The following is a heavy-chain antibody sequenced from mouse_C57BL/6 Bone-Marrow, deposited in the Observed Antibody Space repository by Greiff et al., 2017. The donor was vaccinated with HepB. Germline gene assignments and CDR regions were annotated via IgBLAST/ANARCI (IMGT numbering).Heavy chain of an antibody. CDR1: GFTFSSYG. CDR2: ISSGGSYT. CDR3: ARLASFDY. Sequence: EVKLMESGGDLVKPGGSLKLSCAASGFTFSSYGMSWVRQTPDKRLEWVATISSGGSYTYYPDSVKGRFTISRDNAKNTRYLQMSSLKSEDTAMYYCARLASFDYWGQGTTLTVSS. D-gene: IGHD6-1*01. J-gene: IGHJ2*01. V-gene: IGHV5-6*01.